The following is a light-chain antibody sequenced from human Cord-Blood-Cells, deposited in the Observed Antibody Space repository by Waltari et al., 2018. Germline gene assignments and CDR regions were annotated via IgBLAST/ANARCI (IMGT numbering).Light chain of an antibody. Sequence: QSALTQPRSVSGSPGQSVTISCPGTSSDVGGYTYVYWYQQHPGKAPKPMLYGVSKRPSGVPDRFSGSKSGNTASLTISGLQAEDEADYYCCSYAGSYTWVFGGGTKLTVL. CDR1: SSDVGGYTY. CDR3: CSYAGSYTWV. CDR2: GVS. V-gene: IGLV2-11*01. J-gene: IGLJ3*02.